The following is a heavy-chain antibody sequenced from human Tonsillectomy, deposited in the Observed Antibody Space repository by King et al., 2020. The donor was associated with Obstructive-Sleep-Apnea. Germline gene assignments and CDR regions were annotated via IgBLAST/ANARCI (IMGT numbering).Heavy chain of an antibody. CDR3: ARFADYYDSSGYYYVDY. V-gene: IGHV4-39*07. J-gene: IGHJ4*02. CDR2: IYYSGST. CDR1: GGSISSSSYY. D-gene: IGHD3-22*01. Sequence: QVPLQESGPGLVKPSETLSLTCTVSGGSISSSSYYWGWIRQPPGKGLEWIGSIYYSGSTYYNPSLKSRVTISVDTSKNQFSLKLSSVTAADTAVYYCARFADYYDSSGYYYVDYWGQGTLVTVSS.